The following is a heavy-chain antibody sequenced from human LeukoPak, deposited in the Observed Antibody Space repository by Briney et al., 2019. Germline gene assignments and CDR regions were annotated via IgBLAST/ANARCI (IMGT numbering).Heavy chain of an antibody. V-gene: IGHV4-59*08. CDR3: ARNNPANRGYYYYMDV. CDR2: IYYSGST. CDR1: GGSISSYY. D-gene: IGHD1-14*01. J-gene: IGHJ6*03. Sequence: SETLSLTCTVSGGSISSYYWSWIRQPPGRGLEWIGYIYYSGSTNYNPSLKSRVTISVDTSKNQFSLKLSSVTAADTAVYYCARNNPANRGYYYYMDVWGKGTTVTVSS.